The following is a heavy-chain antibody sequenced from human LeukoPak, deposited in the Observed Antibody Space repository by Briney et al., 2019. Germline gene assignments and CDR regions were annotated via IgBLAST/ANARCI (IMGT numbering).Heavy chain of an antibody. D-gene: IGHD6-6*01. J-gene: IGHJ4*02. CDR3: ARVSGAAHDY. V-gene: IGHV3-21*01. CDR2: INSSSSYI. CDR1: GFTFSSYS. Sequence: GGSLRLSCAASGFTFSSYSMNWVRQAPGKGLEWVSSINSSSSYIYYADSVKGRFTISRDNAKNSLYLQMNSLRAEDTAVYYCARVSGAAHDYWGQGTLVTVSS.